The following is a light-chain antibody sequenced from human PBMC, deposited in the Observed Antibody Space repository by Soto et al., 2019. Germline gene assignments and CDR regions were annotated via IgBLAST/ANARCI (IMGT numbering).Light chain of an antibody. V-gene: IGKV3-20*01. Sequence: EIVLTQSPGTLSLSPGERATLSCRASESVRSNYLAWYQQRPGQAPRLLIYAASSRATGIPDRISGSGSGTDFTLTISRLEPEDFAVYYCQQYGSSPRTFGQGTRLEIK. CDR1: ESVRSNY. CDR2: AAS. CDR3: QQYGSSPRT. J-gene: IGKJ5*01.